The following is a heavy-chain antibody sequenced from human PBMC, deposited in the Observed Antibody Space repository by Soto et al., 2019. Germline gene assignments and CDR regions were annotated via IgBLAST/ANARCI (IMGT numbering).Heavy chain of an antibody. J-gene: IGHJ4*02. CDR1: GFSVGAFA. CDR2: ISVSDAFI. D-gene: IGHD1-20*01. Sequence: GGSLRLSCAASGFSVGAFAVNWVRQAPGKGLEWVSGISVSDAFIYYADPVRGRFSISRDASENILYLQMNSLRVDDTALYYCTRETVAGITGLDYWGPGTLVTVSS. V-gene: IGHV3-23*01. CDR3: TRETVAGITGLDY.